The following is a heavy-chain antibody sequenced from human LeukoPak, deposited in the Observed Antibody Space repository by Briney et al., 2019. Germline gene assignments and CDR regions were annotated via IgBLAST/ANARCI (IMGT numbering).Heavy chain of an antibody. D-gene: IGHD6-19*01. V-gene: IGHV4-59*01. CDR2: IYYSGST. CDR1: GGSISSYY. J-gene: IGHJ4*02. Sequence: SETLSLTCTVSGGSISSYYWSWIRQPPGKGLEWIGYIYYSGSTNYNPSLKSRVSISIDTSKNQLSLKLTSVTAADTAVYYCARGKITVAGVVDYWGQGTLVTVSS. CDR3: ARGKITVAGVVDY.